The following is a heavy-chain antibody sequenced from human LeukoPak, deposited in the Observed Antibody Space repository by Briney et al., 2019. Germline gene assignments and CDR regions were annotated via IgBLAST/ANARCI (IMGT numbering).Heavy chain of an antibody. CDR1: GDSISSGCYY. J-gene: IGHJ4*02. V-gene: IGHV4-30-2*01. Sequence: PSETLSLTCTVSGDSISSGCYYWSWIRQPPGKGLEWIGYIYHSGSTYYNPSLKSRVTISVDRSKNQFSLKLSSVTAADTAVYYCARVPSSGSGLDYWGQGTLVTVSS. D-gene: IGHD2-15*01. CDR3: ARVPSSGSGLDY. CDR2: IYHSGST.